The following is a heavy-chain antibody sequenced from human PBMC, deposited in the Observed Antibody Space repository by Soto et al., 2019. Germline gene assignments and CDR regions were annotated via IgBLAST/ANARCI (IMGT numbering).Heavy chain of an antibody. Sequence: EVQLLESGGGLVQPGGSLRLSCAASGFTFSSYAMSWVRQAPGKGLEWVSAISGSGGSTYYADSVKGRFTISRDNCKKTLYLQMNSLRAEDTAVYYCAKWGPEGYAFDYWGQGTLVTVSS. J-gene: IGHJ4*02. CDR3: AKWGPEGYAFDY. V-gene: IGHV3-23*01. D-gene: IGHD1-1*01. CDR1: GFTFSSYA. CDR2: ISGSGGST.